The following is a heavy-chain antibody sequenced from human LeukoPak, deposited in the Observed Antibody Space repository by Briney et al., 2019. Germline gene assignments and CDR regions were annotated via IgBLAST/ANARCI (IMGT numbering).Heavy chain of an antibody. V-gene: IGHV4-34*01. J-gene: IGHJ4*02. CDR2: INHSGST. CDR1: GGSFSGYY. D-gene: IGHD3-10*01. Sequence: SETLSLTCAVYGGSFSGYYWSWIRQPPGKGLEWIGEINHSGSTNYNPSLKSRVTISVDTSKNQFPLKLSSVTAADTAVYYCARAPKVWFGELLHLDYWGQGTLVTVSS. CDR3: ARAPKVWFGELLHLDY.